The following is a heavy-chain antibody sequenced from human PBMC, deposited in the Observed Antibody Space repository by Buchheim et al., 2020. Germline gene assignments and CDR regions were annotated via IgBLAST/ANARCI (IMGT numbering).Heavy chain of an antibody. CDR1: GFSFSTNW. J-gene: IGHJ4*02. CDR2: INQYGSAE. Sequence: DVHLVESGGALVQPGGSLRLSCASSGFSFSTNWMSWVRQAPGKGPEWVANINQYGSAEYYVDSVKGRFTISRDNAKNSLYLQMNSLRAEDTAVYYCARVSGAYYFDYWGQGTL. CDR3: ARVSGAYYFDY. D-gene: IGHD1-26*01. V-gene: IGHV3-7*01.